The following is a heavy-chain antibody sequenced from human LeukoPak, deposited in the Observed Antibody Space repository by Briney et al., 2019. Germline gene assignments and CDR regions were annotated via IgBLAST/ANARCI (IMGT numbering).Heavy chain of an antibody. D-gene: IGHD1-26*01. CDR1: GFTFSSYG. Sequence: PGGSLRLSCAASGFTFSSYGMHWVRQALGKGLEWVAFIRYDGSNKYYADSVKGRFTISRDNSKNTLYLQMNSLRAEDTAVYYCAKDRYSGSYHFDYWGQGTLVTVSS. V-gene: IGHV3-30*02. CDR2: IRYDGSNK. J-gene: IGHJ4*02. CDR3: AKDRYSGSYHFDY.